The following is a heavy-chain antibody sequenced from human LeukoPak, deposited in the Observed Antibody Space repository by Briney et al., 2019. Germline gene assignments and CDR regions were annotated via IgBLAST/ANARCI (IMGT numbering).Heavy chain of an antibody. CDR1: GFIFSNYW. CDR3: ARDGYNTLFDY. Sequence: GGSLRLSCSASGFIFSNYWMTWVRQAPGKGLEWVANIKQDGSEKYYVDSVKGRFTISRDNAKNSLYLQMNSLRAEDTAVYYCARDGYNTLFDYWGQGTLVTVSS. J-gene: IGHJ4*02. CDR2: IKQDGSEK. D-gene: IGHD5-24*01. V-gene: IGHV3-7*01.